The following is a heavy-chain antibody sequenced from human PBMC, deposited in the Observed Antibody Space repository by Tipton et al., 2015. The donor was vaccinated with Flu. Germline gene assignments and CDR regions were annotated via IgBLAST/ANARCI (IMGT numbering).Heavy chain of an antibody. CDR3: ARSVWGTPYFDY. CDR1: GGSISSGSYY. V-gene: IGHV4-61*02. J-gene: IGHJ4*02. CDR2: IYTSGST. D-gene: IGHD3-16*01. Sequence: TLSLTCTVSGGSISSGSYYWSWIRQPAGKGLEWIGRIYTSGSTNYNPSLKSRVTISVDTSKKQFSLKLSSVTAADTAVYYGARSVWGTPYFDYWGQGTLVTVSS.